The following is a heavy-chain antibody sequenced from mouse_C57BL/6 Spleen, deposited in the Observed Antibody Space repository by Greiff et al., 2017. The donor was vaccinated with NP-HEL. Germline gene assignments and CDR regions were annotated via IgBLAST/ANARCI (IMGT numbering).Heavy chain of an antibody. V-gene: IGHV5-17*01. J-gene: IGHJ2*01. D-gene: IGHD2-4*01. CDR3: ARRDYDGRWYFDY. CDR1: GFTFSDYG. CDR2: ISSGSSTI. Sequence: EVKLMESGGGLVKPGGSLKLSCAASGFTFSDYGMHWVRQAPEKGLEWVAYISSGSSTIYYADTVKGRFTISRDNAKNTLFLQMTSLRSEDTAMYYCARRDYDGRWYFDYWGQGTTLTVSS.